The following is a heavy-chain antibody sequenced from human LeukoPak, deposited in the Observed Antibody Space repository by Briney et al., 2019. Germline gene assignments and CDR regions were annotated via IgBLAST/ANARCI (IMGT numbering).Heavy chain of an antibody. CDR3: ARASNARPQEPNYYYYMDV. Sequence: ASVKVSCKASGYTFTSYYMHWVRQAPGQGLEWMGIINPSGGSTSYAQKFQGRVTMTRDTSTSTVYMELSSLRSEDTAVYYCARASNARPQEPNYYYYMDVWGKGTTVTVSS. CDR2: INPSGGST. CDR1: GYTFTSYY. D-gene: IGHD1-14*01. V-gene: IGHV1-46*03. J-gene: IGHJ6*03.